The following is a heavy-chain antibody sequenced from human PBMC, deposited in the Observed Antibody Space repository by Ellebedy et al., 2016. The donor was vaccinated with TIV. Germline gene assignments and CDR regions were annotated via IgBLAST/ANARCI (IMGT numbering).Heavy chain of an antibody. CDR2: INPNSGGT. J-gene: IGHJ6*02. CDR1: GYTFTSYY. V-gene: IGHV1-2*02. CDR3: AREYGMDV. Sequence: ASVKVSXXASGYTFTSYYMHWVRQAPGQGLEWMGWINPNSGGTNYAQKFQGRVTMTRDTSISTAYMELSRLRSDDTAVYYCAREYGMDVWGQGTTVTVSS.